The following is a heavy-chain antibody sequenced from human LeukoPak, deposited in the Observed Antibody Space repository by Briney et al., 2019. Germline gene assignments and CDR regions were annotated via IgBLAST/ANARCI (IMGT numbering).Heavy chain of an antibody. D-gene: IGHD2-21*02. CDR1: GGTFSSYA. J-gene: IGHJ6*02. V-gene: IGHV1-69*01. CDR3: ASGSCGDCFMYYGMDV. Sequence: SVKVSCKASGGTFSSYAISWVRQAPGQGLEWMGGIIPIFGTANYAQKFQGRVTITADEFTSTAYMELSSLRSEDTAVYYCASGSCGDCFMYYGMDVWGQGTTVTVSS. CDR2: IIPIFGTA.